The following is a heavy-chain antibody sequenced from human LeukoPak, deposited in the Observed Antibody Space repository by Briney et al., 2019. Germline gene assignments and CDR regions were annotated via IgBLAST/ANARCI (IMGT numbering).Heavy chain of an antibody. CDR1: GGSFRGYY. Sequence: PSETLSLTCAVYGGSFRGYYWSWIRQPPGKGLEWIGEINHSGSTNYNPSLKSRVTISVDSTKIQFSLKLSSVTAADTAVYYCATGWKLDYWGQGTLATVSS. V-gene: IGHV4-34*01. D-gene: IGHD2-15*01. J-gene: IGHJ4*02. CDR3: ATGWKLDY. CDR2: INHSGST.